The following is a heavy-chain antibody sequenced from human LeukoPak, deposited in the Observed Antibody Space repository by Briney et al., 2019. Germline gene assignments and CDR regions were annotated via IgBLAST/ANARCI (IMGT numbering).Heavy chain of an antibody. J-gene: IGHJ4*02. Sequence: SGTLSLTCTGSGGSISSYYWSWIRQPPGKGLEWIGYIYYSGSTNYNPSLKSRVTISVDTSKNQFSLKLSSVTAADTAVYYCRSSGWYEGDYWGQGTLVTVSS. D-gene: IGHD6-19*01. CDR3: RSSGWYEGDY. V-gene: IGHV4-59*01. CDR2: IYYSGST. CDR1: GGSISSYY.